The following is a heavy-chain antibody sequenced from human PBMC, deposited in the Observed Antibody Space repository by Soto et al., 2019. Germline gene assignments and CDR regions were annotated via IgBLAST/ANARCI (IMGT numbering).Heavy chain of an antibody. CDR3: ARGDSSGYPSWGGFGWFDP. J-gene: IGHJ5*02. Sequence: QVQLVESGGGVVQPGRSLRLSCAASGFTFSSYAMHWVRQAPGKGLEWVAVISYDGSNKYYADSVKGRFTISRDNSKNTLYLQMNSLRAEDTAVYYCARGDSSGYPSWGGFGWFDPCGQGTLVTVSS. D-gene: IGHD3-22*01. CDR2: ISYDGSNK. V-gene: IGHV3-30-3*01. CDR1: GFTFSSYA.